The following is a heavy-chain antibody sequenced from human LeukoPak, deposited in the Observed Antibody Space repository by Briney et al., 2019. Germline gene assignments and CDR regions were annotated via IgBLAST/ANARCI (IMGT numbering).Heavy chain of an antibody. V-gene: IGHV1-46*01. CDR2: INPSGVST. Sequence: GASVKVSCKASGYTFTSYYMHWVRQAPGQGLEGMGIINPSGVSTSYAQKFQGRGNMTRATSTSTVYMELSSLRSEDTAVYYCARADLAVADTFDYWGQGTLVTVSS. CDR3: ARADLAVADTFDY. J-gene: IGHJ4*02. CDR1: GYTFTSYY. D-gene: IGHD6-19*01.